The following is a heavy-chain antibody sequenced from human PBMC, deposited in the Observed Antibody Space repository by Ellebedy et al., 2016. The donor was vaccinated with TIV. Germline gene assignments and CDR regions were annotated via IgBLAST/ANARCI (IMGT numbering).Heavy chain of an antibody. V-gene: IGHV4-34*01. CDR1: GGSFSGYY. CDR2: INHSGST. D-gene: IGHD3-10*01. J-gene: IGHJ4*02. Sequence: SETLSLXXAVYGGSFSGYYWSWIRQPPGKGLEWIGEINHSGSTNYNPSLKSRVTISVDTSKNQFSLKLSSVTAADTAAYYCARRTFRSTPHMVRGVIGFDYWGQGTLVTVSS. CDR3: ARRTFRSTPHMVRGVIGFDY.